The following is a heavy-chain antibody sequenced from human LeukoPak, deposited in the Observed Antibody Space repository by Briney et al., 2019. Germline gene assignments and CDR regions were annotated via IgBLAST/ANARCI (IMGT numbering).Heavy chain of an antibody. V-gene: IGHV1-18*01. CDR1: GYTFTSYG. D-gene: IGHD5-12*01. Sequence: GASVKVSCKASGYTFTSYGISWVRQAPGQGLEWMGWISAYNGNTNYAQKLQGRVTMTRDMSTSTVYMELSSLRSEDTAVYYCARGPSGYHNTGGQGTLVTVSS. CDR3: ARGPSGYHNT. J-gene: IGHJ4*02. CDR2: ISAYNGNT.